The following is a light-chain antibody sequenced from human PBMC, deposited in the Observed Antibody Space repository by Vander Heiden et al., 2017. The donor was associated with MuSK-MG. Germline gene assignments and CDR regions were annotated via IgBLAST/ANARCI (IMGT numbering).Light chain of an antibody. CDR2: GNS. J-gene: IGLJ2*01. CDR3: QSYDSSRSGSRV. CDR1: SSNIGAGYD. Sequence: QSVLTQPPSVSGAPGQRVTISCTGSSSNIGAGYDVHWYQQHPGTATKLLIYGNSNRPSGVPDRFSCSTSGTSASPAITGLQAEDEADDYCQSYDSSRSGSRVFGGGTKLTVL. V-gene: IGLV1-40*01.